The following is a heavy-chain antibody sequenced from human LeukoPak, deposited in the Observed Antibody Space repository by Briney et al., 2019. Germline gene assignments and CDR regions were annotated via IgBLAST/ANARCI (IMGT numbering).Heavy chain of an antibody. V-gene: IGHV3-30*04. CDR1: GFTLINYA. CDR3: ARARGAGPGAHFDY. CDR2: IAADGRDK. Sequence: GGSLRLSCAVSGFTLINYAMHWVRQAPGEGLEWVAVIAADGRDKHYADSVKGRFTISRDNAKKSLFLQMNSLRAEDTAVYYCARARGAGPGAHFDYWGQGTLVTVSS. D-gene: IGHD3-10*01. J-gene: IGHJ4*02.